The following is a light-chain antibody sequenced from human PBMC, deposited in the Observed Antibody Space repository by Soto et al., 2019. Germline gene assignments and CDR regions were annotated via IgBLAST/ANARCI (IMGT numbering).Light chain of an antibody. J-gene: IGKJ3*01. CDR2: AAS. Sequence: DIQMTQSPSSLSASVGDRVIITCRASQGISNYLAWYQQKPGKVPKLLIYAASTLHSGVPSRFSGSGSGTDFTLTISSLQPEDVATYCCQRCDSAPFFTFGPGTRVDIK. CDR3: QRCDSAPFFT. CDR1: QGISNY. V-gene: IGKV1-27*01.